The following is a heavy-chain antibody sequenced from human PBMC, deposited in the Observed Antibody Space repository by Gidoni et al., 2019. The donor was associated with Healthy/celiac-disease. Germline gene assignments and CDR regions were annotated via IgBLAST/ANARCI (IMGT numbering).Heavy chain of an antibody. CDR3: ARVRDYYDSSGYYFDY. D-gene: IGHD3-22*01. CDR2: ISAYNGNT. CDR1: GYTVTSYG. J-gene: IGHJ4*02. V-gene: IGHV1-18*01. Sequence: QLVQSGAEVKKPGASVKVSCKASGYTVTSYGISWVRQAPGQGLEWMGWISAYNGNTNYAQKLKGRVTMTTDASTSTAYMELRSLRSDDTAVYYCARVRDYYDSSGYYFDYWGQGTLVTVSS.